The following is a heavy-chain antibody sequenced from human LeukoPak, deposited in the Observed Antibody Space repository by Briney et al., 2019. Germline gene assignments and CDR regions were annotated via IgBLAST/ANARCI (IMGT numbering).Heavy chain of an antibody. J-gene: IGHJ4*02. CDR1: GGSISSYY. D-gene: IGHD6-13*01. CDR3: ARERGRIAALYYFDY. V-gene: IGHV4-4*07. CDR2: IYTSGST. Sequence: SETLSFTCTVSGGSISSYYWSWIRQPAGKGLEWIGRIYTSGSTNYNPSLKSRVTMSVDTSKNQFSLKLSSVTAADTAVYYCARERGRIAALYYFDYWGQGTLVTVSS.